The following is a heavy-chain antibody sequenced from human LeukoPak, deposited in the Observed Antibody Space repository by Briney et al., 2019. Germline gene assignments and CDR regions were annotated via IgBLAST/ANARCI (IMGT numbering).Heavy chain of an antibody. CDR3: ARDKVGGVVAASPFDP. Sequence: GESLKISCAASGFTFSSYWMSWVRQAPGKGLEWVANIKQDGSEKYYVDSVKGRFTISRDNAKNSLYLQMNSLRAEDTAVYYCARDKVGGVVAASPFDPWGQGTLVTVSS. CDR2: IKQDGSEK. D-gene: IGHD2-15*01. V-gene: IGHV3-7*01. J-gene: IGHJ5*02. CDR1: GFTFSSYW.